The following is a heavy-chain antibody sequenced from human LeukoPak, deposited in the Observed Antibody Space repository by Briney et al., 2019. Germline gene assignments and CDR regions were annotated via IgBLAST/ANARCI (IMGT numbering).Heavy chain of an antibody. D-gene: IGHD4-17*01. J-gene: IGHJ4*02. CDR2: IYYSGST. V-gene: IGHV4-59*01. CDR1: GGSISSYY. Sequence: SETLSLTCTVSGGSISSYYWSWIRQPPGKGLEWIGYIYYSGSTNYNPSFKSRVTISVDTSKNQFSLKLSSVTAADTAVYYCARFYGDSYYFDYWGQGTLVTVSS. CDR3: ARFYGDSYYFDY.